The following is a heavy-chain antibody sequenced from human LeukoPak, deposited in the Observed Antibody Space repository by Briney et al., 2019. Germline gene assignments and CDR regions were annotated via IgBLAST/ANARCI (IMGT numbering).Heavy chain of an antibody. CDR3: ARGRRGPSRRIDY. CDR1: GGSFSGYY. Sequence: PSETLSLTCAVYGGSFSGYYWSWIRQPPGKGLEWIGEINHSGSTNYNPSLKSRVTISVDTSKNQFSLKLSSVTAADTAVYYCARGRRGPSRRIDYWGQGTLVTVSS. V-gene: IGHV4-34*01. J-gene: IGHJ4*02. CDR2: INHSGST.